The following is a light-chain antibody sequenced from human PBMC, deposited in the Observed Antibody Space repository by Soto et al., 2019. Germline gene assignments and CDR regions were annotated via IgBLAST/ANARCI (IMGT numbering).Light chain of an antibody. CDR2: GAS. V-gene: IGKV3-20*01. Sequence: VVLTQAPATLALAPGEPATLSCRASREGYINALAWYQQKPGRTPTLLIYGASTRATGIPDRFSATGSGTEFSLTISSVEPEDFAVYYCQQYGASPFTFGPGTRVEI. CDR1: REGYINA. J-gene: IGKJ3*01. CDR3: QQYGASPFT.